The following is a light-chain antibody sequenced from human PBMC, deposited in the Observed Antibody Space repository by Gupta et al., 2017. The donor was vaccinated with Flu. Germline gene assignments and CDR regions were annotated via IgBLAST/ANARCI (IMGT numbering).Light chain of an antibody. Sequence: QSALTQPASVSGSPGQSITISCTGTSSDIGRYNFVSWYQQYPGKAPKLMIYEVSNRPSGVSNRFSGSKSGKTASLTISGLQAEDEADYYCSSYISSATPVFGTGTTVTVL. CDR3: SSYISSATPV. CDR2: EVS. CDR1: SSDIGRYNF. V-gene: IGLV2-14*03. J-gene: IGLJ1*01.